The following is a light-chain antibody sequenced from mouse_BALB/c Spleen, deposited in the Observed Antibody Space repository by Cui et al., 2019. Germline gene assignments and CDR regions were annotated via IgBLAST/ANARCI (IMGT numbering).Light chain of an antibody. CDR3: LQYDEFPYT. V-gene: IGKV14-111*01. J-gene: IGKJ2*01. CDR2: RAN. Sequence: DIKMTQSPSSMYASLGERVTITCKASQDINSYLSWFQQKPGKSPKTLIYRANRLVDVVPSRFSGSGSGQDYSLTISSLEYEDMGIYYCLQYDEFPYTFGGGTKLEIK. CDR1: QDINSY.